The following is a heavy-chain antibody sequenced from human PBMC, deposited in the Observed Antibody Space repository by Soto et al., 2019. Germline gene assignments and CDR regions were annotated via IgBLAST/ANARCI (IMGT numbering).Heavy chain of an antibody. D-gene: IGHD3-10*01. J-gene: IGHJ6*02. CDR3: ARLKAPLWFGEFTYGMDV. CDR1: GGSFSGYY. Sequence: SETLSLACAVYGGSFSGYYWSWIRQPPGKGVEWIGEINHSGSTHYNPSLKSRVPISVDTSKNQFSLKLSSVTAADTAVYYCARLKAPLWFGEFTYGMDVWGQGTTVTVSS. CDR2: INHSGST. V-gene: IGHV4-34*01.